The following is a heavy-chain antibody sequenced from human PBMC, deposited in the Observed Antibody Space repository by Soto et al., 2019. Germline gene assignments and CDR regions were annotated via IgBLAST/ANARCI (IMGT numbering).Heavy chain of an antibody. Sequence: QLQLQESGPGLVKPSETLSLTCTVSSGSISSSSSYWGWIRQPPGKGLEWIGSIYYSGNTYYNPSLKSRVTISIDSSKTQFSLKLNSVTTADTAVYYCGVQDYGAKGYYFETWGQGTLVTVSS. CDR3: GVQDYGAKGYYFET. J-gene: IGHJ4*02. CDR1: SGSISSSSSY. V-gene: IGHV4-39*01. D-gene: IGHD4-17*01. CDR2: IYYSGNT.